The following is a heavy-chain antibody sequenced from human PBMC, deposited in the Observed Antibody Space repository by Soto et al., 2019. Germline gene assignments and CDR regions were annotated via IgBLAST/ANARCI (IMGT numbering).Heavy chain of an antibody. CDR1: GYTFTSYY. CDR2: INPSGGST. V-gene: IGHV1-46*01. CDR3: ARDPPYCTNGVCHAEGDY. D-gene: IGHD2-8*01. Sequence: ASVKVSCKASGYTFTSYYMHWVRQAPGQGLEWMGIINPSGGSTSYAQKFQGRVTMTRDTSTSTVYMELSSLRSEDTAVYYCARDPPYCTNGVCHAEGDYWGQGTLVNVS. J-gene: IGHJ4*02.